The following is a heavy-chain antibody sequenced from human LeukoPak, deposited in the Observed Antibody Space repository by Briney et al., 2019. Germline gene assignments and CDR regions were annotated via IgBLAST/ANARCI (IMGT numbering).Heavy chain of an antibody. CDR3: AKGSSDGRPYYFDY. D-gene: IGHD5-24*01. CDR2: INDSSGNT. V-gene: IGHV3-23*01. J-gene: IGHJ4*02. Sequence: PGGSLRLSCAASGFTFSSYAMSWVRQAPGKGLEWVSAINDSSGNTYHADSVKGRFTISRDNSKNTLYLQMNSLRAEDTAVYYCAKGSSDGRPYYFDYWGQGTLVTISS. CDR1: GFTFSSYA.